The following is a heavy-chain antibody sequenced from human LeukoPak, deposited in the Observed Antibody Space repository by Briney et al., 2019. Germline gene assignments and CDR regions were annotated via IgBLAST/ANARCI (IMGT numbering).Heavy chain of an antibody. CDR3: ARGQAAKPNYYYMDV. J-gene: IGHJ6*03. V-gene: IGHV1-69*01. Sequence: ASVKVSCKASGGTFSSYYISWVRQAPGQGLEWMGGIIPIFGTANYAQKFQGRVTITADESTSTAYMELSSLRSEDTAVYYCARGQAAKPNYYYMDVWGKGTTVTVSS. D-gene: IGHD2-2*01. CDR2: IIPIFGTA. CDR1: GGTFSSYY.